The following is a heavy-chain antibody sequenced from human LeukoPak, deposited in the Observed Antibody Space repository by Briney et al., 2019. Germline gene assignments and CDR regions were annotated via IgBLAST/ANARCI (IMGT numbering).Heavy chain of an antibody. Sequence: GGSLRLSCAASGFTINVYTMGWVRQAPGKGPEWVAVISYDGSKTYYGDSVEGRFTISRDSSKNTLWLQMNSLRVEDTAIYYCARDWGIDTWGQGTLVTVSS. CDR2: ISYDGSKT. CDR3: ARDWGIDT. D-gene: IGHD3-16*01. J-gene: IGHJ5*02. CDR1: GFTINVYT. V-gene: IGHV3-30*04.